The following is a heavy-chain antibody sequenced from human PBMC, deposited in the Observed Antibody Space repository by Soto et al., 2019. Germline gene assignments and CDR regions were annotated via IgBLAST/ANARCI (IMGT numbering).Heavy chain of an antibody. CDR2: INAANGDT. D-gene: IGHD6-13*01. V-gene: IGHV1-3*01. Sequence: ASVKVSCKASGYTFTSYGIHWVRQAPGQRLEWMGWINAANGDTKYSPKFQGRVTINRDTSASPAYMELSSLRSEDTAVYYCVRRHVSATGIDWFDPWGQGTLVTVSS. CDR3: VRRHVSATGIDWFDP. CDR1: GYTFTSYG. J-gene: IGHJ5*02.